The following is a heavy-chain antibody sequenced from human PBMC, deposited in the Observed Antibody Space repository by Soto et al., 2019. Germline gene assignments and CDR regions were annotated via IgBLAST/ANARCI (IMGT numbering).Heavy chain of an antibody. CDR1: GFSFPPAW. Sequence: EVQLVESDGGLVKPGGSLRLSCAPSGFSFPPAWFNWVRQAPGRGLEWVGRIYSGGATEYSAPVRGRFTISRDDSKSKLYLQMDSLDIGDTALYFCIWQSHFGGAWRWGQGTPVTVSS. CDR3: IWQSHFGGAWR. CDR2: IYSGGAT. J-gene: IGHJ1*01. D-gene: IGHD3-3*01. V-gene: IGHV3-15*07.